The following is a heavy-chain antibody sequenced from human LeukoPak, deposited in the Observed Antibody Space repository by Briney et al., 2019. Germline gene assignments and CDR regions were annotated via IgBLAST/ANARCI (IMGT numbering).Heavy chain of an antibody. CDR2: INSDGSST. J-gene: IGHJ2*01. Sequence: PGGSLRLSCTASGFTFSGAWMTWVRQAPGKGLVWVSRINSDGSSTSYADSVKGRFTISRDNAKNTLYLHMNSLRAEDTAVYYCAKPAREHGDYWYFDLWGRGTQVTVSS. D-gene: IGHD1/OR15-1a*01. CDR1: GFTFSGAW. CDR3: AKPAREHGDYWYFDL. V-gene: IGHV3-74*01.